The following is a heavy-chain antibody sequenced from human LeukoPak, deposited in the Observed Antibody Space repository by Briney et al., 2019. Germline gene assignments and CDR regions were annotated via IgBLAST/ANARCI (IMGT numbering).Heavy chain of an antibody. CDR3: ARDSSGYEYYDY. V-gene: IGHV3-23*03. CDR2: IYSGANTT. D-gene: IGHD3-22*01. Sequence: PGGSLRLSCAASRFTFSSYWMSWVRQAPGKGLEWVSVIYSGANTTYYADSVKGRFTISRDNSKNTLYLQMNSLRAEDTAVYYCARDSSGYEYYDYWGQGTLVTVSS. J-gene: IGHJ4*02. CDR1: RFTFSSYW.